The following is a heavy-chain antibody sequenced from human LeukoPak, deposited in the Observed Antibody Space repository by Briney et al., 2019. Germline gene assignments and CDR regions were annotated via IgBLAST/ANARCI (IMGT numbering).Heavy chain of an antibody. V-gene: IGHV3-23*01. CDR2: INGAGDNT. J-gene: IGHJ5*02. Sequence: GGSLRLSCAASGYTFSSHGLTWVRQAPGKGLEWVSTINGAGDNTYYAETVKGRFTISRDNSQNTLYLQMNSLRAEDTAVYYCTKDPNGDYVGAFDPWGQGTLVTVSS. D-gene: IGHD4-17*01. CDR1: GYTFSSHG. CDR3: TKDPNGDYVGAFDP.